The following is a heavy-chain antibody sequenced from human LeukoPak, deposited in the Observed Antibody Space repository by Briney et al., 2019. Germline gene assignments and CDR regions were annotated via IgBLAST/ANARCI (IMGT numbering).Heavy chain of an antibody. D-gene: IGHD3-22*01. CDR3: ASPKHYYDSSGSPWYFQH. CDR2: ISSSSSYI. CDR1: GFTFSSYA. Sequence: PGGSLRLSCAASGFTFSSYAMSWVRQAPGKGLEWVSSISSSSSYIYYADSVKGRFTISRDNAKNSLYLQMNSLRAEDTAVYYCASPKHYYDSSGSPWYFQHWGQGTLVTVSS. V-gene: IGHV3-21*01. J-gene: IGHJ1*01.